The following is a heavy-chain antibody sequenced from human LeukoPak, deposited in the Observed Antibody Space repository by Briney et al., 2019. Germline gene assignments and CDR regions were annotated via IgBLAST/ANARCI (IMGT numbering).Heavy chain of an antibody. CDR3: ARGFRGSTFSY. D-gene: IGHD2-15*01. Sequence: RASVKVSCKSSGYTFTAYYIHWVRQVPGHGLEWMGWINPNGDGTNYAQKFQGRVSLARDTSISTAYMELSGLTSDDTALYYCARGFRGSTFSYWGQGTLVTVSS. V-gene: IGHV1-2*02. CDR1: GYTFTAYY. CDR2: INPNGDGT. J-gene: IGHJ4*02.